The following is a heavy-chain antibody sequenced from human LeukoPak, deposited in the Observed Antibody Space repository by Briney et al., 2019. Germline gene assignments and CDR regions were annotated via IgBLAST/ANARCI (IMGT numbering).Heavy chain of an antibody. CDR3: ARKTRSVAMVAGEVFDY. D-gene: IGHD5-18*01. CDR2: ISSSSSYI. CDR1: GFTFSSYE. V-gene: IGHV3-21*01. J-gene: IGHJ4*02. Sequence: GGSLRLSCAVSGFTFSSYEMNWVRQAPGKGLEWVSSISSSSSYIYYADSVKGRFTISRDNAKNSLYLQMNSLRAEDTAVYYCARKTRSVAMVAGEVFDYWGQGTLVTVSS.